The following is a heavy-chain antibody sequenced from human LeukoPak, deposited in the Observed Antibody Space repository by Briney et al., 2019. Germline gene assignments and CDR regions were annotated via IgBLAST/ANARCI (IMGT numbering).Heavy chain of an antibody. CDR2: IIPIFGTA. J-gene: IGHJ4*02. CDR1: GGTFSSYA. CDR3: ARGRYDYVWGSYRFSY. V-gene: IGHV1-69*06. D-gene: IGHD3-16*02. Sequence: SVKVSCKASGGTFSSYAISWVRQAPGQGLEWMGGIIPIFGTANYAQKFQGRVTITADKSTSTAYMELSSLRSEDTAVYYCARGRYDYVWGSYRFSYWGQGTLVTVSS.